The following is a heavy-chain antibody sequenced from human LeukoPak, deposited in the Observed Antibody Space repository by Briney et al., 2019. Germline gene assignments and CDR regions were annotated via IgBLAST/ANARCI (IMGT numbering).Heavy chain of an antibody. V-gene: IGHV4-39*07. CDR1: GGSISSSSYY. CDR2: IYTSGST. Sequence: SETLSLTCTVSGGSISSSSYYWGWIRQPPGKGLEWIGRIYTSGSTNYNPSLKSRVTMSVDTSKKQFSLKLGSVTAADMAVYYCAREYSYFDYWGQGTLVTVSS. D-gene: IGHD2-21*01. CDR3: AREYSYFDY. J-gene: IGHJ4*02.